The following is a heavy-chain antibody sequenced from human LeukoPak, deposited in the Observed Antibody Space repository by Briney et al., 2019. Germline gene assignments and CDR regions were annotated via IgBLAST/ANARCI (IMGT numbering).Heavy chain of an antibody. CDR2: IYHSGST. CDR3: ARPRYGGNVDAFDI. CDR1: GGSISSSSYY. D-gene: IGHD4-23*01. Sequence: SETLSLTCTVSGGSISSSSYYWSWIRQPAGKGLEWIGSIYHSGSTYYNPSLKSRVTISVDTSKNQFSLKLSSVTAADTAVYYCARPRYGGNVDAFDIWGQGTMVTVSS. V-gene: IGHV4-39*07. J-gene: IGHJ3*02.